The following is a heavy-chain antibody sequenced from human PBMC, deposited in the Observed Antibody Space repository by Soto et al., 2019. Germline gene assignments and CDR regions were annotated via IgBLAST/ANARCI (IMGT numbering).Heavy chain of an antibody. CDR3: ARHSKGLFGP. J-gene: IGHJ4*02. V-gene: IGHV4-59*08. D-gene: IGHD3-22*01. CDR2: IYYSGST. CDR1: GGSINSYY. Sequence: QVQLQESGPGLVKPSETLSLTCTVSGGSINSYYWTWIRQPPGKGLEWIGYIYYSGSTNYNPSLKSRVTISVDPSKNQFSLKLSSVTAADTAVYYCARHSKGLFGPWGQGTLVTVSS.